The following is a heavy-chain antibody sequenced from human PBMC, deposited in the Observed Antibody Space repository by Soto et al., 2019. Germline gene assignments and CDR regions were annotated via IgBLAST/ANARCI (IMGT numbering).Heavy chain of an antibody. D-gene: IGHD5-12*01. CDR1: GFTFSDHY. Sequence: EVQLAESGGGLVQPGGSLRLSCAASGFTFSDHYMDWVRQAPGKGLEWVGRSRDKVHSHTTEYAASVKGRFTISRGDSENALYLQMYSLKTEDTTVYYCARGVVSTGYFDYWCEGTLVTVSS. V-gene: IGHV3-72*01. CDR2: SRDKVHSHTT. CDR3: ARGVVSTGYFDY. J-gene: IGHJ4*02.